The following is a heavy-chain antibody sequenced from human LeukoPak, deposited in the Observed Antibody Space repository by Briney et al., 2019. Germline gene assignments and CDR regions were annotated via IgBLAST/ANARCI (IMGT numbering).Heavy chain of an antibody. CDR2: ISSSGSTI. CDR3: AKQWELLSWFDP. D-gene: IGHD1-26*01. J-gene: IGHJ5*02. Sequence: GGSLRLSCAASGFTFSDYYMSWIRQAPGKGLEWVSYISSSGSTIYYADSVKGRFTISRDNAKNSLYLQMNSLRAEDTAVYYCAKQWELLSWFDPWGQGTLVTVSS. CDR1: GFTFSDYY. V-gene: IGHV3-11*01.